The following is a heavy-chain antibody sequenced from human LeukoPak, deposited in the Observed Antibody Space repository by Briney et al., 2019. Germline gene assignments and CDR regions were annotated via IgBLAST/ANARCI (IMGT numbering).Heavy chain of an antibody. V-gene: IGHV5-51*01. Sequence: GESLKISCKGSGYSFTSYWIGWVRQMPGKGLEWTGIIYPGDSDTRYSPSFQGQVTISADKSISTAYLQWSSLKASDTAMYYCARHGLYCGGDCYRNHYYYYYYMDVWGKGTTVTVSS. J-gene: IGHJ6*03. CDR3: ARHGLYCGGDCYRNHYYYYYYMDV. D-gene: IGHD2-21*02. CDR2: IYPGDSDT. CDR1: GYSFTSYW.